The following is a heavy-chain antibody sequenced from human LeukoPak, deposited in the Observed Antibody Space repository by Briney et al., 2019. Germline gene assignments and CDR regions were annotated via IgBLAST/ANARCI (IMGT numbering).Heavy chain of an antibody. Sequence: SETLSLTCAVYGGSFSGYYWSWIRQPPGKGLEWIGEINHSGSTNYNPSLKSRVTISVDTSKNQFSLKLSSVTAADTAVYYCARAKRQLWFTSIFDYWGQGTLVTVSS. CDR1: GGSFSGYY. V-gene: IGHV4-34*01. CDR2: INHSGST. D-gene: IGHD5-18*01. J-gene: IGHJ4*02. CDR3: ARAKRQLWFTSIFDY.